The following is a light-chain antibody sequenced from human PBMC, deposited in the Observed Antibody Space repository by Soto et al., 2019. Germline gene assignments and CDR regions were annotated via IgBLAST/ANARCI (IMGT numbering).Light chain of an antibody. CDR1: TGAVTSGYY. J-gene: IGLJ3*02. V-gene: IGLV7-43*01. CDR2: CTS. CDR3: LLYYGGAGWV. Sequence: QAVVTQEPSLTVSPGGTVTLTCASSTGAVTSGYYPNWFQQKPGQAPRALIYCTSNKHSWTPARFSGSLLGGKAALTLSGVQPEDEAEYYCLLYYGGAGWVFGGGTKLTVL.